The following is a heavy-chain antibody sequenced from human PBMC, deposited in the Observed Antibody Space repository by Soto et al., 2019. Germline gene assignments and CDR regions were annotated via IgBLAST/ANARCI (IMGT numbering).Heavy chain of an antibody. CDR1: GFSFSSYA. CDR3: ARDINDFWSGYLY. D-gene: IGHD3-3*01. J-gene: IGHJ4*02. V-gene: IGHV3-33*01. CDR2: LWYDGSNQ. Sequence: QVQLVESGGGVVQPGTSPRLSCAASGFSFSSYAMHWVRQAPGKGLEWVAALWYDGSNQNYAESVKGRFTISRDNSKRTVYLQMNSLKAEDTAVYYCARDINDFWSGYLYWGQGTLVTVSS.